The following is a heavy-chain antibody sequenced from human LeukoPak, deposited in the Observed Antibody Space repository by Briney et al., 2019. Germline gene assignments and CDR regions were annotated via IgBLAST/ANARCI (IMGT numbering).Heavy chain of an antibody. D-gene: IGHD3-22*01. CDR3: ARGPILYYYDSSGYVQFDY. J-gene: IGHJ4*02. V-gene: IGHV3-33*01. CDR1: GFTFSSYG. Sequence: GGSLRLSCAASGFTFSSYGMHWVRQAPGKGLEWVAVIWYDGSNKYYADSVKGRFTISRDNSKNTLYLQMNSLRAEDAAVYYCARGPILYYYDSSGYVQFDYWGQGTLVTVSS. CDR2: IWYDGSNK.